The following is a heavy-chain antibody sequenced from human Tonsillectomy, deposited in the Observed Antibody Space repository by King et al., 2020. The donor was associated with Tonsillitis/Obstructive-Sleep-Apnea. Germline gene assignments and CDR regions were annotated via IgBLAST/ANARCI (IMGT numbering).Heavy chain of an antibody. CDR2: INHSGSN. CDR3: AGHTIFGVVISFSP. Sequence: VQLQQWGAGLLKPSETLSLTCAVSGGSFSGYYWSWIRQPPGKGLEWIGEINHSGSNNYNPSLKSRVTISVDTSKNQFSLKLSSVTAADTAVYYCAGHTIFGVVISFSPWGQGTLVTVSS. CDR1: GGSFSGYY. V-gene: IGHV4-34*01. J-gene: IGHJ5*02. D-gene: IGHD3-3*01.